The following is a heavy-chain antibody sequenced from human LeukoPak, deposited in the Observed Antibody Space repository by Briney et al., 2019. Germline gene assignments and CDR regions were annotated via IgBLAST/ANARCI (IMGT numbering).Heavy chain of an antibody. D-gene: IGHD4-17*01. CDR1: GFTFDDYA. J-gene: IGHJ6*02. Sequence: GRSLRLSCAASGFTFDDYAMHWVRQAPGKGLEWVSGISWNSGSIGYADSVKGRFTISRDNAKNSLYLQMNSLRAEDTALYYCAKEQVYGIGYYGMDVWGQGTTVTVSS. V-gene: IGHV3-9*01. CDR3: AKEQVYGIGYYGMDV. CDR2: ISWNSGSI.